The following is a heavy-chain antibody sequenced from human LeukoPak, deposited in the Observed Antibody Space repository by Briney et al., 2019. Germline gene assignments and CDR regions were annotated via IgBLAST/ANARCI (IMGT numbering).Heavy chain of an antibody. CDR3: ARDLVTVTKGFDI. Sequence: SETLSLTCTVSGGSISSYYWSWIRQPPGKGLEWIGYISYIGSTNYNPSLKSRVTILIDTSRNQFSLRLSSVTAADTAVYYCARDLVTVTKGFDIWGQGTMVSVSS. J-gene: IGHJ3*02. V-gene: IGHV4-59*01. CDR2: ISYIGST. D-gene: IGHD4-17*01. CDR1: GGSISSYY.